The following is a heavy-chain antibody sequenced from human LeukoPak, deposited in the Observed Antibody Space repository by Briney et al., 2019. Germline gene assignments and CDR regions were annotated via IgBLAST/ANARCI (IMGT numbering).Heavy chain of an antibody. CDR1: GYSFTSYW. V-gene: IGHV5-51*01. Sequence: GESLKISCKGSGYSFTSYWIGWVRQMPGKGLEWMGIIYPGDSDTRYSPSFQGQVTISADKSISTAYLQWSSLKASDTAMYYCAKGGRQDYYDSSGYSQVFDYWGQGTLVTVSS. CDR2: IYPGDSDT. J-gene: IGHJ4*02. D-gene: IGHD3-22*01. CDR3: AKGGRQDYYDSSGYSQVFDY.